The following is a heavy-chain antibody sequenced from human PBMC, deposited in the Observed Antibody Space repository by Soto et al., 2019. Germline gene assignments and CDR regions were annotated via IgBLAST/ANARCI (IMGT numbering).Heavy chain of an antibody. CDR1: GFTFDDYA. CDR2: ISWNSGSI. D-gene: IGHD3-9*01. J-gene: IGHJ4*02. CDR3: EKDTSDDSLTGYYNY. Sequence: GGSLRLSCAASGFTFDDYAMHWVRQAPGKGLEWVSGISWNSGSIGYADSVKGRFTISRDNAKNSLYLQMNSLRDEDTALYYCEKDTSDDSLTGYYNYWGQGTMVTVSS. V-gene: IGHV3-9*01.